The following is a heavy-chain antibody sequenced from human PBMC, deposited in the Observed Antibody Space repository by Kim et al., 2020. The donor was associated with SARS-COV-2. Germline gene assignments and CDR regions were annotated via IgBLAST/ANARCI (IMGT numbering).Heavy chain of an antibody. CDR1: GFTFRTYP. V-gene: IGHV3-64D*09. J-gene: IGHJ6*02. D-gene: IGHD6-13*01. CDR2: ISSGGTA. CDR3: VGDMGSSGWFDDYDAMNV. Sequence: GGSLRLSCSASGFTFRTYPMHWVRQAPGKGLEYVSGISSGGTAYFIDSVKGRFTMSRDNSKNTLFLQMSSLSPEDTAVYYCVGDMGSSGWFDDYDAMNVWGQGTTVTVSS.